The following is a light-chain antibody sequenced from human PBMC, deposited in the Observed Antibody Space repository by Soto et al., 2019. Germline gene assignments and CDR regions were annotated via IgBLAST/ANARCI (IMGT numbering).Light chain of an antibody. Sequence: QSVLTQPASVSGSPGQSITISCTGTSSDVGNYKYVSWYQQHPGKAPKLMIYDVSNRPSGVSNRFSGSKSGNTASLTISGLRAEDETDYYCFSYTSSGTYVFGTGTKVTVL. CDR3: FSYTSSGTYV. CDR1: SSDVGNYKY. CDR2: DVS. J-gene: IGLJ1*01. V-gene: IGLV2-14*03.